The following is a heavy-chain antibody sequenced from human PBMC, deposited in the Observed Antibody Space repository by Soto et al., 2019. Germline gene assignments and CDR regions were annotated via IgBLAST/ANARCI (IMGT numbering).Heavy chain of an antibody. CDR3: AKDRSPGAAAGTSDFDS. CDR2: VSGRGGRA. D-gene: IGHD6-13*01. J-gene: IGHJ4*02. Sequence: GGSLRLSCAASGFTFSSYAMSWVRQAPGKGLDWVSTVSGRGGRAYYADSVKGRFTISRDNSKNALYLQVNSLRAEDTAIYYCAKDRSPGAAAGTSDFDSWGQGILVTVSS. CDR1: GFTFSSYA. V-gene: IGHV3-23*01.